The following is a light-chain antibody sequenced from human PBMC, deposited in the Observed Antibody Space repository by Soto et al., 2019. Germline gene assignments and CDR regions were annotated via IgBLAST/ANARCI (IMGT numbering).Light chain of an antibody. J-gene: IGKJ1*01. CDR1: QSVDSRF. CDR3: QQYDSSVT. Sequence: EIVLTQSPGSLSLSPGERATLSCRASQSVDSRFFAWYQQRPGQAPRLLIYGASRRATGIPDRFTGSGSGTYFSLTISGLELEDFALYYCQQYDSSVTFGLGTKVEIK. V-gene: IGKV3-20*01. CDR2: GAS.